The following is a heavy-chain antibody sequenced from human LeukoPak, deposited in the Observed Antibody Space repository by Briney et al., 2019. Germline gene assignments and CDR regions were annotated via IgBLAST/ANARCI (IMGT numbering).Heavy chain of an antibody. D-gene: IGHD3-3*01. CDR3: ARPRDFGALDAFDI. V-gene: IGHV4-34*01. Sequence: SETLSLTCAVYGGSFSGYYWSWIRQPPGKGLEWIGEINHSGSTNYNPSLKSRVTISVDTSKNQFSLKLSSVTAADTAVYYCARPRDFGALDAFDIWGQGTMVTVSS. CDR2: INHSGST. J-gene: IGHJ3*02. CDR1: GGSFSGYY.